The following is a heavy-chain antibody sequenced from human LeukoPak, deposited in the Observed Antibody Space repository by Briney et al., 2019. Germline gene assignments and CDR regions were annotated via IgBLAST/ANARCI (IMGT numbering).Heavy chain of an antibody. CDR2: IKSKTDGETI. J-gene: IGHJ4*02. CDR1: GFTFSDAW. V-gene: IGHV3-15*01. CDR3: TTEGRGY. Sequence: PGGSLRLSCAASGFTFSDAWLSWVRQAPGKGLEWVGRIKSKTDGETIDYAAPVKGRFTISRDDSEKTLYLQMNTLKTEDTAVYYCTTEGRGYWDQGTLVTVSS.